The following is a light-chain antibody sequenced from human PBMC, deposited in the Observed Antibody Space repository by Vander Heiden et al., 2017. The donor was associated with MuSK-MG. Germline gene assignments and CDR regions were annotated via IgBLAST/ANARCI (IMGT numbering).Light chain of an antibody. V-gene: IGLV1-47*03. CDR3: AAWDDSLSGLYV. CDR2: RNN. Sequence: QSVLTQPPSASGTPGQRVTISCSGSSSNIGSNYVYWYQQLPGTAPKLLIFRNNQRPSGVPDRFSGSKSGTSASLAISGLWSEEEADYYCAAWDDSLSGLYVFGTGTKVTVL. CDR1: SSNIGSNY. J-gene: IGLJ1*01.